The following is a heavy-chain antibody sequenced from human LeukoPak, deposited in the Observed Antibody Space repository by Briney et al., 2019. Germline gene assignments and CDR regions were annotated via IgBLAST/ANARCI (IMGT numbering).Heavy chain of an antibody. J-gene: IGHJ4*02. D-gene: IGHD1-26*01. Sequence: ASVKVSCKASGYTFTSYYMQWVRQAPGQGLEWMGIINPSGGSTSYAQNFQGRVTMTRDTSTSTVYMELTSLRSEDTAVYYCALGATRGSLYFDYWGQGTLVTVCS. V-gene: IGHV1-46*01. CDR2: INPSGGST. CDR1: GYTFTSYY. CDR3: ALGATRGSLYFDY.